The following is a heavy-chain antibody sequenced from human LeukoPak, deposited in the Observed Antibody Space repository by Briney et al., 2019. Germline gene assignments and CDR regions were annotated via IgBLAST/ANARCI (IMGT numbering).Heavy chain of an antibody. CDR1: GGSITSYY. V-gene: IGHV4-59*01. D-gene: IGHD5-12*01. CDR2: IYFSGST. J-gene: IGHJ4*02. Sequence: PSETLSLTCTVSGGSITSYYWSWIRQPPGKGLEWIGYIYFSGSTNYNPSLKSRVTISVDTSKNQFSLKVSSVTAADTAVYYCARSSGYISYSGQGTLVTVSS. CDR3: ARSSGYISY.